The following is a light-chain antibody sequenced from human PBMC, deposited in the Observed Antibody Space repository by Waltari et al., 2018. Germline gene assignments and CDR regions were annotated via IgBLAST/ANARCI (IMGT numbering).Light chain of an antibody. V-gene: IGKV3-11*01. Sequence: EIVLTQSPANLSLSPGARATLPCRASQSVSRYLAWYQQKPGQAPRLLIYDASNRATGIPARFSGSGSGTDFTLTISSLEPEDSAVYYCQQRSIWPPLTFGGGTKVEIK. CDR3: QQRSIWPPLT. CDR1: QSVSRY. J-gene: IGKJ4*01. CDR2: DAS.